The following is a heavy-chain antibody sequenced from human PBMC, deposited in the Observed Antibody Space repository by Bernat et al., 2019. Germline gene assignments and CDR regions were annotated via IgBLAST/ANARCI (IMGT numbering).Heavy chain of an antibody. V-gene: IGHV3-49*03. J-gene: IGHJ4*02. Sequence: EVQLVESGGGLVQPGRSLRLSCTASGFTFGDYSMSWIRQAPGKGLEWVGFIRSKAYGGTTEYAASGKGRFTVSRDDSKSIAYLQMNSLKTEDTAVYYCTRNWAPIEGATKIDYWGQGTLVTVSS. CDR2: IRSKAYGGTT. D-gene: IGHD1-26*01. CDR3: TRNWAPIEGATKIDY. CDR1: GFTFGDYS.